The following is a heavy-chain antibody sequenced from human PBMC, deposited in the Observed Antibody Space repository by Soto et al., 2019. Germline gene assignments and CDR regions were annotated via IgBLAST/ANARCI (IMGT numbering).Heavy chain of an antibody. CDR3: AKVGYGDRYYFDY. D-gene: IGHD4-17*01. Sequence: EVPLLESGGGLVQPGGSLRLSCAASGFTFGSYAMSWVRQAPGKGLEWVSGIGGTGSNTYHADSVKGRFTISRDNSKNTLSLQMNSLRAEDTAVYYCAKVGYGDRYYFDYWGQGTLVTVSS. V-gene: IGHV3-23*01. J-gene: IGHJ4*02. CDR1: GFTFGSYA. CDR2: IGGTGSNT.